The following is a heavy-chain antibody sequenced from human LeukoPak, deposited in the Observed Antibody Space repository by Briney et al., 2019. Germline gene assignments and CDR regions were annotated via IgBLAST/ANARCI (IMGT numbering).Heavy chain of an antibody. CDR3: AKQDGYSYGYFDY. J-gene: IGHJ4*02. CDR2: ISSSGGST. CDR1: GFTFSSYA. V-gene: IGHV3-23*01. D-gene: IGHD5-18*01. Sequence: GGSLRLSCATSGFTFSSYAMSWVRQAPGKGLGWVSAISSSGGSTYYADSVKGRFTISRDNSKNTLYLQMNSLRAEDTAVYYCAKQDGYSYGYFDYWGQGTLVTVSS.